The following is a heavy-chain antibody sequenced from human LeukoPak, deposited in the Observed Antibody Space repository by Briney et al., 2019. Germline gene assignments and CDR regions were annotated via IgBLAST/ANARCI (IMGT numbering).Heavy chain of an antibody. V-gene: IGHV1-69*04. J-gene: IGHJ4*02. CDR2: TIPILGIA. D-gene: IGHD3-22*01. CDR3: ARDAQGYYYDSSGYYY. CDR1: GGTFSSYA. Sequence: SVKVSCKASGGTFSSYAISWVRQAPGQGLEWMGRTIPILGIANYAQKFQGRVTITADKSTSTAYMELSSLRSEDTAVYYCARDAQGYYYDSSGYYYWGQGTLVTVSS.